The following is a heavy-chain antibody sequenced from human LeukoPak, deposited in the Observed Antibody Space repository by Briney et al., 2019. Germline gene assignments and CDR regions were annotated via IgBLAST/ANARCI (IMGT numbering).Heavy chain of an antibody. V-gene: IGHV1-69*13. Sequence: GASVKVSCKASGGTFSSYAISWVRQAPGQGLEWMGGIIPIFGTANYAQKFQGRVTITADESTSTAYMELSSLRSEDTAVYYCARKVLGYCSSTSCYHNAFVIWGQGTMVTVSS. J-gene: IGHJ3*02. D-gene: IGHD2-2*01. CDR1: GGTFSSYA. CDR2: IIPIFGTA. CDR3: ARKVLGYCSSTSCYHNAFVI.